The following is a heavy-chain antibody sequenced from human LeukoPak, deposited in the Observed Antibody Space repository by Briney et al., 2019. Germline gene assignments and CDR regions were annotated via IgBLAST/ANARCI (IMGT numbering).Heavy chain of an antibody. CDR2: ISSSSSYI. CDR1: GFTFNQYT. Sequence: GGSLSLSCAASGFTFNQYTMNWVRQAPGKGLEWVSSISSSSSYIYYADSVKGRFTISRDNAENSLYLQMNSLRAEDTAVYYCARDSLSYYGMDVWGQGTTVTVSS. CDR3: ARDSLSYYGMDV. J-gene: IGHJ6*02. V-gene: IGHV3-21*01.